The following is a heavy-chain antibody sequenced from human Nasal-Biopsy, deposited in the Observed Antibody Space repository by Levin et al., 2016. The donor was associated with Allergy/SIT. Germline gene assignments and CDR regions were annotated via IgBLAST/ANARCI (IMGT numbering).Heavy chain of an antibody. Sequence: SETLSLTCTVSGASITDYYWSWIRQAPGKGLEWIGYIYYTGRTDYNPSLKSRVTISLDTSKNQFSLKLSSVTAADTAVYYCARDVRFYYGIDVWGQGTTVTVSS. CDR3: ARDVRFYYGIDV. D-gene: IGHD2-8*01. V-gene: IGHV4-59*01. J-gene: IGHJ6*02. CDR1: GASITDYY. CDR2: IYYTGRT.